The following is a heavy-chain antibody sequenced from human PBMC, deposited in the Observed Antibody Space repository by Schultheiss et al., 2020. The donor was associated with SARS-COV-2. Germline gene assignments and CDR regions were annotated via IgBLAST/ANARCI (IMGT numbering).Heavy chain of an antibody. CDR3: ARRRPSHITVFEIVVAHDVFDV. CDR1: GGSISSGGYY. J-gene: IGHJ3*01. CDR2: IYYSGST. V-gene: IGHV4-31*03. D-gene: IGHD3-3*01. Sequence: LRLSCTVSGGSISSGGYYWSWIRQHPGKGLEWIGYIYYSGSTYYNPSLKSRVTISVDTSTSQFSLKLNSVTAADTALYYCARRRPSHITVFEIVVAHDVFDVWGQGTTVTVSS.